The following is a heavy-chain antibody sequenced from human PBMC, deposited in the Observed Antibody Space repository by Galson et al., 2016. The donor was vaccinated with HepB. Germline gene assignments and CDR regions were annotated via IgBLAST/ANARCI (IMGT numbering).Heavy chain of an antibody. CDR3: ARGNSSAVVDDAFAF. V-gene: IGHV4-39*01. D-gene: IGHD6-19*01. CDR2: FYYGGST. Sequence: SETLSLTCTVSGASISSTNYYWAWIRQPPEKGLVWIGSFYYGGSTYYDPSLKSRVTISVDTSRNQPALRLSSVTAADTALYYCARGNSSAVVDDAFAFWGQGKMVTISS. J-gene: IGHJ3*01. CDR1: GASISSTNYY.